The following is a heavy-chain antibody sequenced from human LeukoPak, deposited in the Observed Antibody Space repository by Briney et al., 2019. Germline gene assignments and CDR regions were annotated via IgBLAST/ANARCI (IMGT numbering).Heavy chain of an antibody. V-gene: IGHV1-8*01. J-gene: IGHJ6*03. D-gene: IGHD1-26*01. Sequence: ASVKASCKASGYTFTSYDINWVRQATGQGLEWMGWMNPNSGNTGYAQKFQGRVTVTRNTSISTAYMELSSLRSEDTAVYYCARGKPIVGANSYYYYMDVWGKGTTVTVSS. CDR3: ARGKPIVGANSYYYYMDV. CDR2: MNPNSGNT. CDR1: GYTFTSYD.